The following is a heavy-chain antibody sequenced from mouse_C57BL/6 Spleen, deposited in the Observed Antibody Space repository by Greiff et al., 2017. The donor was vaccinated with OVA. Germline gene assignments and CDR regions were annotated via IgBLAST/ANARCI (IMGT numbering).Heavy chain of an antibody. CDR3: ARGVGYYAWFAY. D-gene: IGHD2-3*01. CDR1: GYTFTDYY. J-gene: IGHJ3*01. V-gene: IGHV1-26*01. Sequence: EVQLQQSGPELVKPGASVKISCKASGYTFTDYYMNWVKQSHGKSLEWIGDINPNNGGTSYNQKFKGKATLTVDKSSSTAYMELRSLTSEDSAVYYCARGVGYYAWFAYWGQGTLVTVSA. CDR2: INPNNGGT.